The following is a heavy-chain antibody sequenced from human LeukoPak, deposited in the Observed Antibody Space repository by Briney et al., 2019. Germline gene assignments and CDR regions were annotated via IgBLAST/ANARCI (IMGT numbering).Heavy chain of an antibody. V-gene: IGHV3-7*01. CDR3: ARGQGDGYNSRAFDI. J-gene: IGHJ3*02. CDR1: GFTFSSYW. CDR2: IKQDGSEK. D-gene: IGHD5-24*01. Sequence: GGSLRLSCAASGFTFSSYWMSWVRQAPGKGLEWVANIKQDGSEKYYVGSVKGRFTISRDNAKNSLYLQMNSLRAEDTAVYYCARGQGDGYNSRAFDIWGQGTMVTVSS.